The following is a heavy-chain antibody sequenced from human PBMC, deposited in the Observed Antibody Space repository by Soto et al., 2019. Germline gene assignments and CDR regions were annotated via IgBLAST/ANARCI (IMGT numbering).Heavy chain of an antibody. CDR3: ARDLEPGDYYYYGMDV. CDR2: ISSSSSTI. V-gene: IGHV3-48*02. D-gene: IGHD3-10*01. CDR1: GFTFSSYS. J-gene: IGHJ6*02. Sequence: EVQLVESGGGLVQPGGSLRLSCAASGFTFSSYSMNWVRQAPGKGLEWVSYISSSSSTIYYADSVKGRFTISRGNAKNSLYLQMNSLRDEDTAVYYCARDLEPGDYYYYGMDVWGQGTTVTVSS.